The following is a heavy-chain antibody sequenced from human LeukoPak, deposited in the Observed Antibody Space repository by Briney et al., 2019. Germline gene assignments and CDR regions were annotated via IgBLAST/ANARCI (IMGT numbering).Heavy chain of an antibody. Sequence: SETLSLTCTVSGGSISSYYWNWIRQPPGKGLEWIGYIYYSGTTNYNPSLKSRVTISVDTSKNQFSPKLSSVTAADTAVYYCARGVYIAAAQYGYWGQGTLVTVSS. CDR2: IYYSGTT. CDR3: ARGVYIAAAQYGY. CDR1: GGSISSYY. D-gene: IGHD6-13*01. V-gene: IGHV4-59*01. J-gene: IGHJ4*02.